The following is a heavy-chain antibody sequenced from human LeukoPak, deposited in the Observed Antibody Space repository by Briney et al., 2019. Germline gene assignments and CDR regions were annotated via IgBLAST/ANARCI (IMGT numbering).Heavy chain of an antibody. CDR1: GGSISSYY. J-gene: IGHJ6*02. D-gene: IGHD2-15*01. CDR3: ARGALLSPGGLGPNSGMDV. Sequence: SETLSLTCTVSGGSISSYYWSWIRQPAGKGLEWIGRIYTSGSTNYNPSLKSRVTMSVDTPKNQFSLKLSSVTAADTAVYYCARGALLSPGGLGPNSGMDVWGQGTTVTVSS. V-gene: IGHV4-4*07. CDR2: IYTSGST.